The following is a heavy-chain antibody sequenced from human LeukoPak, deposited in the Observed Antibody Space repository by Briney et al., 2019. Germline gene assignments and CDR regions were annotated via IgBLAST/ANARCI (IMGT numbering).Heavy chain of an antibody. J-gene: IGHJ4*02. CDR1: GFTFNSYV. CDR2: IWYDESNK. D-gene: IGHD2-2*03. Sequence: GRSLRLSCAASGFTFNSYVMHWVRQAPGKGLEWVAVIWYDESNKYYADSVKGRFTISRDKSKNTLYLQMNILRAEDTAVYYCARDMDHYFDSWGQGTLVTVSS. V-gene: IGHV3-33*01. CDR3: ARDMDHYFDS.